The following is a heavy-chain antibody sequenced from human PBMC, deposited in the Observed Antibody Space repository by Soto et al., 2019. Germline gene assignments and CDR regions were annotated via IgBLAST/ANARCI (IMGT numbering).Heavy chain of an antibody. Sequence: PSETLSLTCTVSGGSISSYYWSWIRQPPGKGLEWIGYIYYSGSTNYNPSLKSRVTISVDTSKNQFSLKLSSLRSDDTAVYFCARDNYGPLDYWGQGTLVTVSS. V-gene: IGHV4-59*01. J-gene: IGHJ4*02. CDR2: IYYSGST. D-gene: IGHD3-10*01. CDR1: GGSISSYY. CDR3: ARDNYGPLDY.